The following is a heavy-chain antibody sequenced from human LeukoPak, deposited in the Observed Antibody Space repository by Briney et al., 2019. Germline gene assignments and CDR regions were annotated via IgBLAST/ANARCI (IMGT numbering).Heavy chain of an antibody. CDR2: INPNSGGT. D-gene: IGHD6-19*01. Sequence: ASVKVSCKASGYTFTGYYMHWVRPAPGQGLEWMGWINPNSGGTNYAQKFQGRVTMTRDTSISTAYMELSRLRSDDTAVYYCARDSSGWDDNFDYWGQGTLVTVSS. CDR3: ARDSSGWDDNFDY. J-gene: IGHJ4*02. V-gene: IGHV1-2*02. CDR1: GYTFTGYY.